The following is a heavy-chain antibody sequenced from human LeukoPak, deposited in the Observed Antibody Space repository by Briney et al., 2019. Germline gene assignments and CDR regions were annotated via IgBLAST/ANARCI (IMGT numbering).Heavy chain of an antibody. CDR1: GFTFDDYA. CDR3: AKDMSSGSFRDGFDI. V-gene: IGHV3-9*03. D-gene: IGHD6-19*01. CDR2: TSWNSGSI. Sequence: GGSLRLSCAASGFTFDDYAMHWVRQAPGKGLKWVSGTSWNSGSIGYADSVKGRFTISRDNAKNSLYLQMNSLRAEDMALYYCAKDMSSGSFRDGFDIWGQGTMVTVSS. J-gene: IGHJ3*02.